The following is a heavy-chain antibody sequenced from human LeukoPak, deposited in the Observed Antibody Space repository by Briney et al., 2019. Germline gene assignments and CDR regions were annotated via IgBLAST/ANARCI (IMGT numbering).Heavy chain of an antibody. CDR1: GFTFGSYW. CDR2: IKQEGSEK. D-gene: IGHD2-15*01. V-gene: IGHV3-7*03. J-gene: IGHJ3*02. Sequence: GGSLRLSCVASGFTFGSYWMTWVRQAPGKGLEWVANIKQEGSEKYCVDSVKGRFIICRDNAKKSLYLQMNSLRADDTAVYYCARLHCSGGSCYSGIDAFDIWGQGTMVTVSS. CDR3: ARLHCSGGSCYSGIDAFDI.